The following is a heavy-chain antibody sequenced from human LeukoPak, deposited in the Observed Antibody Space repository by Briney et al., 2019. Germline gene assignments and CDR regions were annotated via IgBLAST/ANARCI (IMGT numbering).Heavy chain of an antibody. CDR3: ARGAAASLWFGGTTPYYFDY. CDR2: ICASGGRT. J-gene: IGHJ4*02. V-gene: IGHV3-23*01. CDR1: GFTFRNFA. D-gene: IGHD3-10*01. Sequence: PGGSLRLSCAASGFTFRNFAMNWVRQAPGEGLEWVSTICASGGRTYYGYSLKGRFTISRYNSRNTLYLQMNSLSAEDTSVFYCARGAAASLWFGGTTPYYFDYWGQGTLVTVSS.